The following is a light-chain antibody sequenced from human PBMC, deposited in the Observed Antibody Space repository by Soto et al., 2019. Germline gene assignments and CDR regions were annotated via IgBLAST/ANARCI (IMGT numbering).Light chain of an antibody. CDR2: GNS. CDR1: SSNIGAGYD. Sequence: QSVLTQPPSVSGAPGQRVTISCTGSSSNIGAGYDVHWYQQLPGTAPKLLIYGNSNRPSGVPDRLSGSKSGTSASLAITGLQGEDEADYDCQSYDSSLNGVVFGGGTKLTVL. CDR3: QSYDSSLNGVV. J-gene: IGLJ2*01. V-gene: IGLV1-40*01.